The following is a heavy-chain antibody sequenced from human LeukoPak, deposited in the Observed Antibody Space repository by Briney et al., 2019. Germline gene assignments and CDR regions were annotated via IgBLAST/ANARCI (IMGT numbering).Heavy chain of an antibody. J-gene: IGHJ4*02. V-gene: IGHV3-23*01. CDR1: GVTSTTNA. CDR2: ISGRTGAT. Sequence: GGSLRLSCAASGVTSTTNAMTWVRQAPGQGLEWVSAISGRTGATYYADSEKGRLTISRDNSKSTLYLQMDSLRAEDTAVYYCAKCGNSGCHLIDYWGQGTLVTVSS. D-gene: IGHD5-12*01. CDR3: AKCGNSGCHLIDY.